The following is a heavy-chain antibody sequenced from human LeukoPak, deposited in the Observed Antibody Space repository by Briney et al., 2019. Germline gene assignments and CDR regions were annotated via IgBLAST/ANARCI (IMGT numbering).Heavy chain of an antibody. V-gene: IGHV3-74*01. CDR1: GFTFSNYW. CDR3: ARDKKSGESSEIDY. CDR2: INRDGSTT. J-gene: IGHJ4*02. Sequence: GGSLRLSCAASGFTFSNYWVHWVRQAPGKALVWVSRINRDGSTTNYADSVKGRFTVSRDNAKNTLNLQMNSLRAEDTAVYYCARDKKSGESSEIDYWGQGTLVTVSS. D-gene: IGHD3-10*01.